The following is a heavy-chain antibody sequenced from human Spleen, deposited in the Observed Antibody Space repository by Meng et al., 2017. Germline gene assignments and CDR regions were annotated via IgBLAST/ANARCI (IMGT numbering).Heavy chain of an antibody. CDR2: IGHSGFT. D-gene: IGHD1/OR15-1a*01. Sequence: QPQLQESGPGLVEHSETLSLTCSVSGDSISSSDSYWGGIRQSPGKGLEWSGSIGHSGFTYYTPSLESRVTVSVDTSRSQFSLELTSVTAADTAVYYCVRSRAWVRTGFDPWGQGTLVTVSS. CDR1: GDSISSSDSY. V-gene: IGHV4-39*01. J-gene: IGHJ5*02. CDR3: VRSRAWVRTGFDP.